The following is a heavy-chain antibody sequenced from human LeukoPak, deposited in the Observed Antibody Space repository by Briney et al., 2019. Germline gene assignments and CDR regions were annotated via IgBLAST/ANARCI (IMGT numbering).Heavy chain of an antibody. CDR2: IYYSGST. J-gene: IGHJ5*02. V-gene: IGHV4-30-4*08. CDR1: GGSISSGDYY. D-gene: IGHD3-10*01. Sequence: PSETLSLTCTVSGGSISSGDYYWSWIRQPPGRGLEWIGYIYYSGSTYYNLSLKGRVSISVDTSKNQFSLKLSSVTAADTAVYYCARGGYYGSGSYSLDPWGQGTLVTVSS. CDR3: ARGGYYGSGSYSLDP.